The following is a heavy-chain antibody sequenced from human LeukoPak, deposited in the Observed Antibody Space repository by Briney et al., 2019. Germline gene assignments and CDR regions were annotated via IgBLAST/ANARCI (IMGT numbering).Heavy chain of an antibody. Sequence: GGSLRLSCAASGFTFSSFNMNWVRQAPGKGLEWVSSIGSSSTYEYYADSVKGRFTISRDNAKNSLYLQINSLRVEDTALYYCARGWTGDPAPYFFDYWGQGTLVTVSS. V-gene: IGHV3-21*04. CDR3: ARGWTGDPAPYFFDY. D-gene: IGHD3/OR15-3a*01. J-gene: IGHJ4*02. CDR2: IGSSSTYE. CDR1: GFTFSSFN.